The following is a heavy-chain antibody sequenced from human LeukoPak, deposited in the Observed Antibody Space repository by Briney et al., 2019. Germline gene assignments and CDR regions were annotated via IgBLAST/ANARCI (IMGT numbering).Heavy chain of an antibody. CDR2: IYPGDSDT. CDR1: GYSFTSYW. CDR3: ARRVPDSSGSSFDY. Sequence: GESLKIYCKCSGYSFTSYWIGWVSQMPGKGLECMGIIYPGDSDTRYSPSFQGQVTISADKSISTAYLQWSSLKASDTAMYYCARRVPDSSGSSFDYWGQGTLVTVSS. J-gene: IGHJ4*02. V-gene: IGHV5-51*01. D-gene: IGHD3-22*01.